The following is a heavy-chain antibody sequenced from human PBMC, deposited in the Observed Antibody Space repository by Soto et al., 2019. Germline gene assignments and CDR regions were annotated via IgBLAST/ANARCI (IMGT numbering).Heavy chain of an antibody. CDR3: VKGEYYYDSSGYYPFDY. D-gene: IGHD3-22*01. CDR1: GFTVNSNY. V-gene: IGHV3-66*01. J-gene: IGHJ4*02. Sequence: GGSLRLSCAASGFTVNSNYMSWVRQAPGKGLEWVSVIYSDGSTYYADSVKGRFIISRDNSKNTVYLQMSSLRVEDTAVYYCVKGEYYYDSSGYYPFDYWGQGTLVTVSS. CDR2: IYSDGST.